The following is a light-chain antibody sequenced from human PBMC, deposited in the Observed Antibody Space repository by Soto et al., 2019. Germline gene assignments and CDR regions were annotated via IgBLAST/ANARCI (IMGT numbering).Light chain of an antibody. CDR3: DSPVNNGAYDV. CDR1: SSDVGSYNH. J-gene: IGLJ1*01. CDR2: EVS. Sequence: QSVLTQPASVSGSPGQSIAISCTGTSSDVGSYNHVSWYQQYPGKAPKLIIYEVSYRPSGVSNRFSGSKSGSTASLTISGLQAEDEADYYCDSPVNNGAYDVFGTGTKLTVL. V-gene: IGLV2-14*01.